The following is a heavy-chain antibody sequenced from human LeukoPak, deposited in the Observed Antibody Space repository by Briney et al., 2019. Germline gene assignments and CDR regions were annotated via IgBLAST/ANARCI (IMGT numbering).Heavy chain of an antibody. D-gene: IGHD6-13*01. CDR2: INPNSGGT. CDR1: GYTFTGYY. J-gene: IGHJ5*02. Sequence: ASVKVSCKASGYTFTGYYMHWVRQAPGQGLEWMGWINPNSGGTNYAQKFQGRVTMTRDTSISTAYMELSRLRSDDTAVYYCARVAYSSSWYGDNWFDPWGQRTLVTVSS. V-gene: IGHV1-2*02. CDR3: ARVAYSSSWYGDNWFDP.